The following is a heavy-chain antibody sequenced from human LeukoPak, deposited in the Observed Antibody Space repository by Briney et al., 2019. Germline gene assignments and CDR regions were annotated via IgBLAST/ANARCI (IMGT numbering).Heavy chain of an antibody. J-gene: IGHJ6*04. V-gene: IGHV3-11*01. CDR2: ISSSGSTI. D-gene: IGHD5-18*01. Sequence: GGSLRLSCAASGFTFSDYYMSWIRQAPGKELEWVSYISSSGSTIYYADSVKGRFTISRDNAKNSLYLQMNSLRAEDTAVYYCARDGYSYGFRPMDVWGKGTTVTVSS. CDR3: ARDGYSYGFRPMDV. CDR1: GFTFSDYY.